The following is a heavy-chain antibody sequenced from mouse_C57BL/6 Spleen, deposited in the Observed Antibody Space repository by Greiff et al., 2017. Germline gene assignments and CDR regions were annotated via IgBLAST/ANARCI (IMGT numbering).Heavy chain of an antibody. CDR1: GYTFTSYW. J-gene: IGHJ1*03. V-gene: IGHV1-52*01. CDR2: IDPSDSET. Sequence: QVQLQQPGAELVRPGSSVKLSCKASGYTFTSYWMHWVKQRPIQGLEWIGNIDPSDSETHYNQKFKDKATLTVDKSSSTAYMQLSSLTSEDSAVYYCARPYGSSSWYFDVWGTGTTVTVSS. CDR3: ARPYGSSSWYFDV. D-gene: IGHD1-1*01.